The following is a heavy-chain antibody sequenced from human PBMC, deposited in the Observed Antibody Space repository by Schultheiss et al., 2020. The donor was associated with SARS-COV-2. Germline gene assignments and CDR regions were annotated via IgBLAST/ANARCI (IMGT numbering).Heavy chain of an antibody. CDR1: GGSFSGYY. V-gene: IGHV4-34*09. Sequence: SQTLSLTCAVYGGSFSGYYWNWIRQPPGKGPEWIGYIYYSGSTYYNPSLKSRVTISVDTSKNQFSLKLSSVTAADTAVYYCARSDSGSSSDWFDPWGQGTLVTVSS. J-gene: IGHJ5*02. D-gene: IGHD1-26*01. CDR3: ARSDSGSSSDWFDP. CDR2: IYYSGST.